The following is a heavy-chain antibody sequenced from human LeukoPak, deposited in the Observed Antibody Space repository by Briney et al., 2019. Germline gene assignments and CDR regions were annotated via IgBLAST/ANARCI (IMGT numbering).Heavy chain of an antibody. Sequence: SETLSLTCTVSGGSISSSSYYWGWIRQPPGKGLEWVGSIYYSGSTYYNPSLKSRVTISVDTSKNQFSLKLSSVTAADTAVYYCARGLSYSSSWYDYYYYMDVWGKGTTVTVSS. D-gene: IGHD6-13*01. CDR1: GGSISSSSYY. J-gene: IGHJ6*03. V-gene: IGHV4-39*01. CDR3: ARGLSYSSSWYDYYYYMDV. CDR2: IYYSGST.